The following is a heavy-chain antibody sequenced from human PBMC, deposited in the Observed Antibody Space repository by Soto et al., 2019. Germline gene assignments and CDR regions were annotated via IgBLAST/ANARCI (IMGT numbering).Heavy chain of an antibody. CDR3: VRGGWSSSGGIAAS. CDR1: GFTFSDYY. J-gene: IGHJ5*02. V-gene: IGHV3-11*01. CDR2: ISSSGASI. Sequence: GGSLRLSCAASGFTFSDYYMSWIRQAPGKGLEWVSYISSSGASIYYADSVKGRFTISRDNAENSLSLQMNSPRAEDTAVYYCVRGGWSSSGGIAASWGQGTLVTVSS. D-gene: IGHD6-13*01.